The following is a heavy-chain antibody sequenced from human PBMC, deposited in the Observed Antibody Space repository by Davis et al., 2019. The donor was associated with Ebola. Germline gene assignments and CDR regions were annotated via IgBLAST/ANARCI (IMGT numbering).Heavy chain of an antibody. CDR1: GYTFFSYG. J-gene: IGHJ6*03. D-gene: IGHD3-10*01. Sequence: ASVNVSCKASGYTFFSYGISWVRQAPGQGLEWMGWISAYNGNTNYAQKLQGRVTMTTDTSTSTAYMELRSLRSDDTAVYYCARGARDLWLGELLQKGDYYMAVWGKGTTVTVSS. CDR3: ARGARDLWLGELLQKGDYYMAV. CDR2: ISAYNGNT. V-gene: IGHV1-18*01.